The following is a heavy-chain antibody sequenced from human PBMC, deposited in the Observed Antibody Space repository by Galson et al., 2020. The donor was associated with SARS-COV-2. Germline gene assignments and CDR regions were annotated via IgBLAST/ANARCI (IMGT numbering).Heavy chain of an antibody. CDR2: INSDGSST. V-gene: IGHV3-74*01. CDR3: ARVGTRSGWKYYLDC. D-gene: IGHD6-19*01. CDR1: GFTFSSCW. J-gene: IGHJ4*02. Sequence: GSLRLSCAASGFTFSSCWMHWVRQAPGKGLVWVSRINSDGSSTSYADSVKGRFTISRDNAKNTLYLQMNSLRAEDTAVYYCARVGTRSGWKYYLDCGGQGTLVTVSS.